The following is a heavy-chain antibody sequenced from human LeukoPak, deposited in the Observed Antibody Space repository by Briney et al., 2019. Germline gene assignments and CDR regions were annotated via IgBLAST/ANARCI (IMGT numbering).Heavy chain of an antibody. CDR1: GVSISSYY. Sequence: SETLSLTCTVSGVSISSYYWSWIRQPPGKGLEWIGYIYYSGSTNYNPSLKSRVTISVDTSKNQFSLKLSSVTAADTAVYYCARVKVGAKSQSNWFDPWGQGALVTVSS. V-gene: IGHV4-59*01. CDR2: IYYSGST. J-gene: IGHJ5*02. CDR3: ARVKVGAKSQSNWFDP. D-gene: IGHD1-26*01.